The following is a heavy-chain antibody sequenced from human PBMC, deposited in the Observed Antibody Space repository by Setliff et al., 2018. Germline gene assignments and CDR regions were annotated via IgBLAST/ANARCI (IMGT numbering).Heavy chain of an antibody. V-gene: IGHV4-38-2*02. CDR1: GYSISSGHY. D-gene: IGHD4-17*01. Sequence: SETLSLTCTVSGYSISSGHYWGWIRQPPGKGLEWVGSISHSGSTYYNPSLRSRVTISLDTSKNQFSPKLTSVTAADTAVYYCAGGRRYDYGWDFDYWGQGTLVTVSS. CDR3: AGGRRYDYGWDFDY. J-gene: IGHJ4*02. CDR2: ISHSGST.